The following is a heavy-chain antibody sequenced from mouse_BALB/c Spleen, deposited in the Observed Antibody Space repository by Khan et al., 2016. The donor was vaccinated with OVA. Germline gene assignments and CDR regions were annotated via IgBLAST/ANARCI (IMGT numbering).Heavy chain of an antibody. CDR2: IWSDGNT. Sequence: VQLKESGPGLAAPSQSLSITCTISGFSLTTYGVHWVRQPPGKGLEWLAVIWSDGNTNYNSALKSRLTITKDNSQSLVFLKMNSLQTDDTAIYFCARQPYYHYNILDYWGQGTSVTVSS. J-gene: IGHJ4*01. V-gene: IGHV2-6-1*01. CDR1: GFSLTTYG. CDR3: ARQPYYHYNILDY. D-gene: IGHD2-4*01.